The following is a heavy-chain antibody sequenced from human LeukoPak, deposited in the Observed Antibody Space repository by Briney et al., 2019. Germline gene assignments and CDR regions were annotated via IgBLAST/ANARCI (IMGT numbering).Heavy chain of an antibody. V-gene: IGHV1-46*01. CDR2: INPSGGST. D-gene: IGHD3-10*01. Sequence: ASVKVSCKASGYTFTSYYMHWVRQAPGQGLEWMGIINPSGGSTSYAQKFQGRVTMTRDMSTSTVYMELRSLKSEDTAVYYCARSRNYYSGGGYWGQGTLVTVSS. J-gene: IGHJ4*02. CDR1: GYTFTSYY. CDR3: ARSRNYYSGGGY.